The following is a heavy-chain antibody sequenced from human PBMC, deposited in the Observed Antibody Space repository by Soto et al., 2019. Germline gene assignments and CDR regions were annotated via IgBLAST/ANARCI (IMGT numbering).Heavy chain of an antibody. CDR3: AKDRQPDGIWTFDY. D-gene: IGHD3-9*01. Sequence: EVQLLESGGHLVQPGGSLRLSCAASGFTFATYTFNWVRQAPGKGLEWVSGSLCGGNTYYADSVKGRFTISRDNSQSSVFLPINSLRDEDTTVYYCAKDRQPDGIWTFDYWGQGTLVTVSS. V-gene: IGHV3-23*01. CDR2: SLCGGNT. J-gene: IGHJ4*02. CDR1: GFTFATYT.